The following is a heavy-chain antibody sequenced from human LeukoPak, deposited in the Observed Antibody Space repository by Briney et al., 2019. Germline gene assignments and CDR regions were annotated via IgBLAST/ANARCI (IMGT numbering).Heavy chain of an antibody. D-gene: IGHD6-19*01. J-gene: IGHJ5*02. CDR2: ISAYNGNS. V-gene: IGHV1-18*01. Sequence: ASVKVSCKASGYTFTSYGVSWVRHAPGQGLEWMGWISAYNGNSNYAQKLQGRVTMTTDTSTSTAYMELRSLRSDDTAVYYCARDSSSGWPDWFDPWGQGTLVTVSS. CDR3: ARDSSSGWPDWFDP. CDR1: GYTFTSYG.